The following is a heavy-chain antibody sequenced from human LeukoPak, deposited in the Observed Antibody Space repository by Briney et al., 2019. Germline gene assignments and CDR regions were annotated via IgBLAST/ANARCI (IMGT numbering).Heavy chain of an antibody. D-gene: IGHD3-10*01. CDR1: GLSISSYY. J-gene: IGHJ6*02. Sequence: PSETLSLTCTVSGLSISSYYWSWIRQPPGKGLEWIGYIYYSGSTNYNPSLKSRVTISVDTSKNQFSLKLSSVTAADTAVYYCARHGDYYYGMDVWGQGTTVTVSS. V-gene: IGHV4-59*08. CDR3: ARHGDYYYGMDV. CDR2: IYYSGST.